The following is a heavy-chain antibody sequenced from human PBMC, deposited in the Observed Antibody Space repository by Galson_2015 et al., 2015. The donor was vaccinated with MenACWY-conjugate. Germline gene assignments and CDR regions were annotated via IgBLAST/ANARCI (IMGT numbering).Heavy chain of an antibody. J-gene: IGHJ1*01. CDR1: GFTFSSYE. CDR3: ARGVYDSSGCYLP. Sequence: SLRLSCAASGFTFSSYEMNWVRQAPGKGLEWVSYISSSGNTIYYADSVKGRFTISRDNAKNSLYLQMNSLRAEDTAVYYCARGVYDSSGCYLPWGQGTLVTVSS. D-gene: IGHD3-22*01. CDR2: ISSSGNTI. V-gene: IGHV3-48*03.